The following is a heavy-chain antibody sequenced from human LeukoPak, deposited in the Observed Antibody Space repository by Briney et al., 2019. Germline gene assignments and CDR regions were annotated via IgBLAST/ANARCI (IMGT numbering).Heavy chain of an antibody. CDR2: IRYDGSNK. V-gene: IGHV3-30*02. D-gene: IGHD2-15*01. J-gene: IGHJ6*04. CDR3: ARRYCSGGSCYSSAPDV. CDR1: GFTFSSYG. Sequence: GGSLRLSCAASGFTFSSYGMHWVRQAPGKGLEWVAFIRYDGSNKYYADSVKGRFTISRDNSKNTLYLQMNSLRAEDTAVYYCARRYCSGGSCYSSAPDVWGKGTTVTVSS.